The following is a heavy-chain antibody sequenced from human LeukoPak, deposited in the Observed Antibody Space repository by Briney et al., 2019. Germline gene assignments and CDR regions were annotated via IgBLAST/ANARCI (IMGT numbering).Heavy chain of an antibody. CDR1: DGSISIYY. D-gene: IGHD5-24*01. J-gene: IGHJ4*02. CDR2: IYNSGST. CDR3: VRDRELTY. Sequence: SETLSLTCTVLDGSISIYYWSWIRQPPGEGLEWIGYIYNSGSTNYNPSLKSRVTISADTSKNQFSLKLTSVTAADTAMYYCVRDRELTYWGQGTLLTVSS. V-gene: IGHV4-59*01.